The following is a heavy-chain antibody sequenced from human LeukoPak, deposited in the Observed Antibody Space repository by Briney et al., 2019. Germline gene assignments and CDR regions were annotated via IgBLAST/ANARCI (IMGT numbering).Heavy chain of an antibody. CDR1: GFTFSSYA. D-gene: IGHD3-3*01. V-gene: IGHV3-23*01. J-gene: IGHJ4*02. CDR2: ISGSGGST. Sequence: GGSLRLSCAASGFTFSSYAMSWVRQAPGKGLEWVSAISGSGGSTYYADSVKGRSTISRDNSKNTLYLQMNSLRAEDTAVYYCAKDFPGYDFWSGPEGYWGQGTLVTVSS. CDR3: AKDFPGYDFWSGPEGY.